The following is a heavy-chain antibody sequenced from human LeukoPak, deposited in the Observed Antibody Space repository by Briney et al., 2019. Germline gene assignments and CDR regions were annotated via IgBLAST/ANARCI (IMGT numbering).Heavy chain of an antibody. Sequence: SETLSLTCTVSGGSISSYYWSWIRQPPGKGLEWIGYIYYSGSTNYNPSLKSRVTISVDTSKNQFSLKLSSVTAADTAVYYCARDKVVPAAIGPYYYYGMDVWGQGTTVTVSS. CDR3: ARDKVVPAAIGPYYYYGMDV. V-gene: IGHV4-59*01. J-gene: IGHJ6*02. CDR1: GGSISSYY. D-gene: IGHD2-2*01. CDR2: IYYSGST.